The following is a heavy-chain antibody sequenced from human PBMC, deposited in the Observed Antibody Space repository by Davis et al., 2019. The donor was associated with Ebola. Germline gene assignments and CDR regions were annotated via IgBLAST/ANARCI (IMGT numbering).Heavy chain of an antibody. Sequence: PGGSLRLSCKGSGYSFTSYWIGWVRQMPGKGLEWMGIIYPGDSDIRYSPSFQGQVTISADKSISTAYLQWSSLKASDSAMYYCARRTVAAPWPDYWGQGTLVTVSS. D-gene: IGHD4-23*01. CDR3: ARRTVAAPWPDY. J-gene: IGHJ4*02. CDR1: GYSFTSYW. CDR2: IYPGDSDI. V-gene: IGHV5-51*01.